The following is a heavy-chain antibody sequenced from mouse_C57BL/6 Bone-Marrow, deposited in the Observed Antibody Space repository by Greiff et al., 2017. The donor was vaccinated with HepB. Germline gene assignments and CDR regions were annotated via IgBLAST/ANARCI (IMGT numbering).Heavy chain of an antibody. J-gene: IGHJ2*01. Sequence: QVQLQQPGAELVKPGASVKLSCKASGYTFTSYWLHWVKQRPGQGLEWIGMIHPNSGSTNYNEKFKSKATLTVDKSSSTAYMQRSSLTSEDSAVYYCARYVDYYGSSDYWGQGTTLTVSS. CDR1: GYTFTSYW. D-gene: IGHD1-1*01. CDR3: ARYVDYYGSSDY. CDR2: IHPNSGST. V-gene: IGHV1-64*01.